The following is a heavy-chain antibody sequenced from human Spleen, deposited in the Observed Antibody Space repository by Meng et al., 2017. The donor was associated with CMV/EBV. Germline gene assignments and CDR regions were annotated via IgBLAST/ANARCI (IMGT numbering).Heavy chain of an antibody. V-gene: IGHV3-23*01. D-gene: IGHD2-2*01. CDR3: ARSPMGSCSTTTCYPAYFQH. CDR2: ISGSGGGT. Sequence: GGSLRLSCAASGFTFSNYAMSWVRLAPGKGLEWVSTISGSGGGTYTTDSVKGRFTISRDDSKNSLYLQMNSLRTEDTAFYYCARSPMGSCSTTTCYPAYFQHWGQGTLVTVSS. CDR1: GFTFSNYA. J-gene: IGHJ1*01.